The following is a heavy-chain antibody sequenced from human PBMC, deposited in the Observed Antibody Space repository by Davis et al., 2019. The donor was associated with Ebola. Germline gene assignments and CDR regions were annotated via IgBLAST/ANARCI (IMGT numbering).Heavy chain of an antibody. V-gene: IGHV4-34*01. CDR1: GGSFNGYY. CDR3: ARGGLGYCTNGVCYGFYGMDV. CDR2: INHSGST. D-gene: IGHD2-8*01. J-gene: IGHJ6*02. Sequence: SETLSLTCAVYGGSFNGYYWSWIRQPPGKGLEWIGEINHSGSTNYNPSLKSRVTISVDTSKNQFSLKLSSVTAADTAVYYCARGGLGYCTNGVCYGFYGMDVWGQGTTVTVSS.